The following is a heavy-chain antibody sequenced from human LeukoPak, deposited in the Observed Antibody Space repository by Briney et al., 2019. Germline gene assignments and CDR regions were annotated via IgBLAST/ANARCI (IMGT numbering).Heavy chain of an antibody. V-gene: IGHV1-46*01. CDR2: IDTSDGNT. J-gene: IGHJ5*02. Sequence: ASVKVSCKASGYTFTTYHIHWVRQAPGQGLEWVGMIDTSDGNTNYAQKFLDRVTMTRDTSTSTVYMELSGLRSYDTAVYYCATERSGGTWFDPWGQGTLVTVSS. D-gene: IGHD2-15*01. CDR3: ATERSGGTWFDP. CDR1: GYTFTTYH.